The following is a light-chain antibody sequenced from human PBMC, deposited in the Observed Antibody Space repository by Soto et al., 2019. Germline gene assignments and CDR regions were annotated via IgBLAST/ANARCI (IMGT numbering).Light chain of an antibody. J-gene: IGLJ1*01. CDR3: QAWDSSTGV. CDR2: QDS. CDR1: KLGDKY. V-gene: IGLV3-1*01. Sequence: SYELPQPHSVSVSPGQTASITCSGDKLGDKYACWYQQKPGQSPVLVIYQDSKRPSGIPERFSGSNSGNTATLTISGTQAMDEADYYCQAWDSSTGVFGTGTKLTVL.